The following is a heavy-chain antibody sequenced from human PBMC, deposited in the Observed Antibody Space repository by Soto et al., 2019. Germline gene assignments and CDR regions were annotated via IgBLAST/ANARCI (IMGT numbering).Heavy chain of an antibody. CDR3: AKDPGYMTTVSNWYFDL. J-gene: IGHJ2*01. V-gene: IGHV3-30*02. CDR1: GFTFSSYG. D-gene: IGHD4-17*01. CDR2: IWYDGSNK. Sequence: PGGSLRLSCAASGFTFSSYGMHWARQAPGKGLEWVAVIWYDGSNKYYADSVKGRFTISRDNSKNTLYLQMNSLRAEDTAVYYCAKDPGYMTTVSNWYFDLWGRGTLVTVSS.